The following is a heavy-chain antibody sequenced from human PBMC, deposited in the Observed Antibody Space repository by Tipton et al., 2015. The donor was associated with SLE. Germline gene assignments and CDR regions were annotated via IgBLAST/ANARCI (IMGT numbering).Heavy chain of an antibody. Sequence: SLRLSCAASGFTFSSYSMNWVRQAPGKGLEWVSSISSSSSYIYYADSVKGRFTISRDNAKNSLYLQMNSLRAEDTAVYYCARDSILVGARDYWGQGTLVTVSS. J-gene: IGHJ4*02. CDR2: ISSSSSYI. CDR3: ARDSILVGARDY. D-gene: IGHD1-26*01. CDR1: GFTFSSYS. V-gene: IGHV3-21*01.